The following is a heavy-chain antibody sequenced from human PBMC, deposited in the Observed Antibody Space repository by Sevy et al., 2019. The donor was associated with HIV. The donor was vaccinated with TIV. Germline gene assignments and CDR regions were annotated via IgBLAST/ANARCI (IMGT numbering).Heavy chain of an antibody. CDR2: IYYNGHI. V-gene: IGHV4-59*08. CDR1: GGSITSLY. D-gene: IGHD1-26*01. CDR3: AGENAWGRGYS. J-gene: IGHJ4*02. Sequence: SETLSLTCTVSGGSITSLYWNWIRQPPGKGLEWIANIYYNGHINYNPSLKSRVTLSLDTSKNQFSLRQSSVTAADTAMYYCAGENAWGRGYSWGQGTLVTVSS.